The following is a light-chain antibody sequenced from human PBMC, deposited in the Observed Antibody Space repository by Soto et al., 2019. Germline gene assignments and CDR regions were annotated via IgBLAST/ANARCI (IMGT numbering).Light chain of an antibody. V-gene: IGKV3-11*01. CDR2: DAS. CDR3: QQRSNWPLT. CDR1: QSVSSY. Sequence: EIVLKQSPATLSLSPGERATLSCRASQSVSSYLAWYQQKPGQAPRLLIYDASNRATGIPARFSGSGSGTEFTLTISILEPEDFAVYYCQQRSNWPLTFGGGTTGEIK. J-gene: IGKJ4*01.